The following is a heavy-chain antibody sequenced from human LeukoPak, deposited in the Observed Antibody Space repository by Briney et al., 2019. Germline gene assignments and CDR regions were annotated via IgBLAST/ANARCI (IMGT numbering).Heavy chain of an antibody. CDR1: GGSISGYY. V-gene: IGHV4-59*08. D-gene: IGHD3-10*01. CDR3: ARLYGSGSNYFDY. J-gene: IGHJ4*02. Sequence: SETLSLTCIVSGGSISGYYWTWIRQPPGKGLEWIGYIYYTGRINYNPSLKSRVTISVDTSKNQFSLKLSSVTAADTAVYYCARLYGSGSNYFDYWGQGILVTVSS. CDR2: IYYTGRI.